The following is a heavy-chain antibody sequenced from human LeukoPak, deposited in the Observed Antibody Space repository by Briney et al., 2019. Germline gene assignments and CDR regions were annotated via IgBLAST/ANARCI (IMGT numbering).Heavy chain of an antibody. J-gene: IGHJ4*02. CDR2: IYHSGST. D-gene: IGHD6-19*01. V-gene: IGHV4-30-2*03. CDR1: GGSISSGGYY. Sequence: PSETLSLTCTVSGGSISSGGYYWSWIRQPPGKGLEWIGYIYHSGSTYYNPSLKSRVTISVDTSKNQFSLKLSSVTAADTAVYYCARRRGSSGSWVFYHWGQGTLVTVSS. CDR3: ARRRGSSGSWVFYH.